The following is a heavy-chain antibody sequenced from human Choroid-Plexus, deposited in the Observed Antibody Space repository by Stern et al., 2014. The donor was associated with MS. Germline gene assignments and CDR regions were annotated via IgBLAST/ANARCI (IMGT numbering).Heavy chain of an antibody. J-gene: IGHJ4*02. D-gene: IGHD2/OR15-2a*01. V-gene: IGHV3-30*18. CDR2: ISDDGRK. Sequence: VQLVESGGGVVQPGRPLRLSCAASGFSFSSFGMHWVRQAPGKGLAGVALISDDGRKDYADSVKGRFAISRDNSKNTLYLQMNSLRAEDTAVYYCAKDRQYLTFFFDFWGQGSLVTVSS. CDR3: AKDRQYLTFFFDF. CDR1: GFSFSSFG.